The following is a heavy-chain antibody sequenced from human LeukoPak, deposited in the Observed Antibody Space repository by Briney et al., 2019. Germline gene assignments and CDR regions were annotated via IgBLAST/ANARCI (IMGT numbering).Heavy chain of an antibody. Sequence: ASVKVSCKASGYTFTSYDINWVRQATGQGLEWMGWMNPNSGNTGYAQKFQGRVTMTRNTSISTAYMELSSLRSEDTAVYYCARTHPDCSGGSCYWFDPWGQGTLVTVSS. CDR3: ARTHPDCSGGSCYWFDP. CDR1: GYTFTSYD. CDR2: MNPNSGNT. V-gene: IGHV1-8*01. J-gene: IGHJ5*02. D-gene: IGHD2-15*01.